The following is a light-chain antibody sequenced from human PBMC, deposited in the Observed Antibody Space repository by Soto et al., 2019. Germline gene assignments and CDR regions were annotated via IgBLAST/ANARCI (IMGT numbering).Light chain of an antibody. J-gene: IGKJ4*01. CDR2: GAS. V-gene: IGKV3D-15*01. CDR3: QQYNNWPPLT. CDR1: QSVSSS. Sequence: EIVMTQSPATLSVSPGERATLFCRASQSVSSSLAWYQQKPGQGPRLLIYGASTRATGIPARFSGSGSGTEVTLTISSLQSEDFAVDYCQQYNNWPPLTFGGGTKVEIK.